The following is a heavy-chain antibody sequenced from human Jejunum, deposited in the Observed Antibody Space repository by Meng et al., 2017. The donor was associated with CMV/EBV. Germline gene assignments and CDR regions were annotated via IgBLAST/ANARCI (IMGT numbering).Heavy chain of an antibody. D-gene: IGHD4-17*01. V-gene: IGHV3-23*01. CDR1: LTFSNFA. J-gene: IGHJ4*02. Sequence: LTFSNFAMSWVRQAPGKGLEWVFAITGSGGSTYYAESVKGRFTISRDNSKNTLYLQMNSLRAEDTAVYYCAKGRNGDNEPIDFDYWGQGTLVTVSS. CDR3: AKGRNGDNEPIDFDY. CDR2: ITGSGGST.